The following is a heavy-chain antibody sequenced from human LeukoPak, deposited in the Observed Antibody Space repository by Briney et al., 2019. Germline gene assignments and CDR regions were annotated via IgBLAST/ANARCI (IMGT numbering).Heavy chain of an antibody. J-gene: IGHJ4*02. CDR1: GGSISSGGYY. CDR3: ARGPLSTSGGYYFDY. CDR2: IYYSGST. V-gene: IGHV4-31*03. Sequence: SQTLSLTCTVSGGSISSGGYYWSWIRQHPGKGLEWIGYIYYSGSTYYNPSLKSRVTISVDTSKNQFSLKLSSVTAADTAVYYCARGPLSTSGGYYFDYWGQGTLVTVSS. D-gene: IGHD1-1*01.